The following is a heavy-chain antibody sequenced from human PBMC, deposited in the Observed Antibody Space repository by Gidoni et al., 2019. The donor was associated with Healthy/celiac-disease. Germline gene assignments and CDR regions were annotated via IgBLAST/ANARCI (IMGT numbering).Heavy chain of an antibody. CDR2: IIPIFGTA. CDR1: GGTFSSYA. D-gene: IGHD2-2*01. CDR3: ARDPADIVVVPAAMGHYYYGMDV. Sequence: QVQLVQSGAEVKKPGSSVKVSCKASGGTFSSYAISWVRQAPGQGLEWMGGIIPIFGTANYAQKFQGSVTITADESTSTAYMELSSLRSADTAVYYCARDPADIVVVPAAMGHYYYGMDVWGQGTTVTVSS. J-gene: IGHJ6*02. V-gene: IGHV1-69*01.